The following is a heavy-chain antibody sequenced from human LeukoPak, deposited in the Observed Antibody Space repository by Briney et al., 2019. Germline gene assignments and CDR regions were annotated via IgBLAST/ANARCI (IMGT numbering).Heavy chain of an antibody. V-gene: IGHV4-61*02. CDR1: GASISSGSYY. J-gene: IGHJ5*02. CDR3: ARGPHDWRTLYNWFDP. Sequence: PSETLSLTCTVSGASISSGSYYWNWIRQPAGKGLEWIGRIYTSGSTYYNSSLKSRVTISVDKSTNQFSLHLDSVTAADTAVYYCARGPHDWRTLYNWFDPWGQGTLVTVSS. CDR2: IYTSGST. D-gene: IGHD2-21*01.